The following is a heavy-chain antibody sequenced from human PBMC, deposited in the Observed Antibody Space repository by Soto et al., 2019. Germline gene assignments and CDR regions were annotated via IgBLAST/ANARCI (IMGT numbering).Heavy chain of an antibody. D-gene: IGHD3-10*01. CDR1: GFTFSSYA. CDR3: AKDSDMVRGVISHY. CDR2: ISGSGGST. J-gene: IGHJ4*02. V-gene: IGHV3-23*01. Sequence: GGSLRLSCAASGFTFSSYAMSWVRQAPGKGLEWVSAISGSGGSTYYADSVKGRFTISRDNSKNTLYLQMNSLRAEDTAVYYCAKDSDMVRGVISHYWGQGTLVTVSS.